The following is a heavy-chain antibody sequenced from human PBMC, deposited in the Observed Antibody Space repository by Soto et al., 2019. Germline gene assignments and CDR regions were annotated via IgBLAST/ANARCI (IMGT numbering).Heavy chain of an antibody. J-gene: IGHJ3*02. CDR2: ISSSGSTI. V-gene: IGHV3-11*01. Sequence: GGSLRLSCAASGFTFSDYYMSWIRQAPGKGLEWVSYISSSGSTIYYADSVKGRFTISRDNAKNSLYLQMNSLRAEDTAVYYCARDFVVVVAATQDAFDIWGQGTMVTVSS. D-gene: IGHD2-15*01. CDR3: ARDFVVVVAATQDAFDI. CDR1: GFTFSDYY.